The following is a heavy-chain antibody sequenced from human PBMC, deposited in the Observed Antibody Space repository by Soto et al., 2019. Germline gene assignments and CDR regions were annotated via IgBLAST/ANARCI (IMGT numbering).Heavy chain of an antibody. D-gene: IGHD2-15*01. Sequence: EVQLLVSGGGLVQPGGSLRLSCAASGFTFSNCAMSWVRQAPGKGLEWVSAIDGSGSSTYYADSVKGRFTISSDNYKNTRLLEMNSLRDEDSAVYYCATGSASLRPYYFDYWGQGALVTVSS. CDR3: ATGSASLRPYYFDY. CDR2: IDGSGSST. J-gene: IGHJ4*02. V-gene: IGHV3-23*01. CDR1: GFTFSNCA.